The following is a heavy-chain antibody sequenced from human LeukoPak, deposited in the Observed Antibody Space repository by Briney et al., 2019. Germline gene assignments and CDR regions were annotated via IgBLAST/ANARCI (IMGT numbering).Heavy chain of an antibody. V-gene: IGHV3-9*01. CDR1: GFTFDDYA. Sequence: PGGSLRLSCAASGFTFDDYAMHWVRQAPGKGLEWVSGICWNSGSIGYEDSVRGRFTISRDNAKNFLYLQMNSLRAEDTALYYCANVHGLYGSYFYLWGRGTLVTVSS. CDR3: ANVHGLYGSYFYL. D-gene: IGHD3-10*01. J-gene: IGHJ2*01. CDR2: ICWNSGSI.